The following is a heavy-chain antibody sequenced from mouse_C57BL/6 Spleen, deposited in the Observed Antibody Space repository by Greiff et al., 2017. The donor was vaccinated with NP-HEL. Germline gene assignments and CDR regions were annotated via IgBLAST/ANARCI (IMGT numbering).Heavy chain of an antibody. CDR1: GFTFSDFY. CDR3: ARDAYGYRGYFDY. D-gene: IGHD2-2*01. Sequence: EVKLVESGGGLVQSGRSLRLSCATSGFTFSDFYMEWVRQAPGKGLEWIAASRNKANDYTTEYSASVKGRFIVSRDTSQSILYLQMNALRAEDTAIYYCARDAYGYRGYFDYWGQGTTLTVSS. V-gene: IGHV7-1*01. J-gene: IGHJ2*01. CDR2: SRNKANDYTT.